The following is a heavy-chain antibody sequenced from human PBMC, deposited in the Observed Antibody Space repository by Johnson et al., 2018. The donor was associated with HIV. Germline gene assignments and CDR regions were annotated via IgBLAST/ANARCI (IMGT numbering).Heavy chain of an antibody. D-gene: IGHD4/OR15-4a*01. CDR3: VKDIGYGGPSDGAFDI. CDR2: ISFDGSDK. J-gene: IGHJ3*02. V-gene: IGHV3-30*18. CDR1: GFTFSSYA. Sequence: QVQLVESGGGLVKPGGSLRLSCAASGFTFSSYAMHWVRQAPGKGLEWVAVISFDGSDKYYADSVKGRFTISRDNSKSTLYLQMNSLRPEDTALYYCVKDIGYGGPSDGAFDIWGQGTMVTVSS.